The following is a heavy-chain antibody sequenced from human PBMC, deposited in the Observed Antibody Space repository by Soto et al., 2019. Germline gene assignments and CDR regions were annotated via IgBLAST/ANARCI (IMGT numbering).Heavy chain of an antibody. V-gene: IGHV3-33*01. J-gene: IGHJ4*02. D-gene: IGHD3-22*01. CDR1: GFTFSSYG. CDR3: ARGPDDSYYYDSSGYSFHFDY. CDR2: IWYDGSNK. Sequence: QVQLVESGGGVVQPGRSLRLSCAASGFTFSSYGMHWVRQAPGKGLEWVAVIWYDGSNKYYADSVKGRFTISRDNSKNTLYLQMNSLRAEDTAVYYCARGPDDSYYYDSSGYSFHFDYWGQGTLVTVSS.